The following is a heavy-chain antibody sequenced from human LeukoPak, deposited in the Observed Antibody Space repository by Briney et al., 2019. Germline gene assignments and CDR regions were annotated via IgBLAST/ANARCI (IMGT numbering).Heavy chain of an antibody. D-gene: IGHD6-19*01. CDR3: AKREAVAGMSDFDY. Sequence: GGSLRLSCAASGFTFNSYGMHWVRQAPGKGLEWVAFIQHDGSTIYYVDSMRGRFTISRDNSKNTLYLQMNSLRTEDTAVYYCAKREAVAGMSDFDYWGQGTLVTVSS. CDR1: GFTFNSYG. V-gene: IGHV3-30*02. J-gene: IGHJ4*02. CDR2: IQHDGSTI.